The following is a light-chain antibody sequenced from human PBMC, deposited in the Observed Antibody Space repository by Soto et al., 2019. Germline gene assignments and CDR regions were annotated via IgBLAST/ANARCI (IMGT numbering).Light chain of an antibody. J-gene: IGKJ5*01. CDR3: HQRNN. CDR2: GAS. Sequence: EFVMTHSPATLSVAPGGRATLSCRASQSISDTLAWYQQKPGQAPRLLIHGASTRAPGFPARFSGSGSGTDFTLTISSVEPEDFAMYDSHQRNNFGQGTRLEIK. V-gene: IGKV3D-11*03. CDR1: QSISDT.